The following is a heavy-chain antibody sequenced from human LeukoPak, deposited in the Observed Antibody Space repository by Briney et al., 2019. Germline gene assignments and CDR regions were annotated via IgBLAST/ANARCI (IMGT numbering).Heavy chain of an antibody. CDR1: GGSISSGDYY. J-gene: IGHJ3*02. CDR3: ARGHYYDSSGYFGAFDI. CDR2: IYYSGST. V-gene: IGHV4-30-4*01. Sequence: SETLSLTCTVSGGSISSGDYYWSWIRQPPGRGLEWIGYIYYSGSTYYNPSLKSRVTISVDTSKNQFSLKPSSVTAADTAVYYCARGHYYDSSGYFGAFDIWGQGTMVTVSS. D-gene: IGHD3-22*01.